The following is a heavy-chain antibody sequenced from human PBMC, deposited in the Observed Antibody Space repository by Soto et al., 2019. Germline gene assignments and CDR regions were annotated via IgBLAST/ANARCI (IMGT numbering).Heavy chain of an antibody. CDR1: GFSLSNSGVG. J-gene: IGHJ4*02. D-gene: IGHD3-22*01. CDR3: AHRPSYDPSGAFDY. CDR2: IYWDDDR. V-gene: IGHV2-5*02. Sequence: QITLKESGPTLVKPTETLTLTCIFSGFSLSNSGVGVGWLRQPPGKALEWPALIYWDDDRRYSASLRSRLTITKDTSNNQVVLTMTNMDPMDTATYYCAHRPSYDPSGAFDYWGQGTLVTVSS.